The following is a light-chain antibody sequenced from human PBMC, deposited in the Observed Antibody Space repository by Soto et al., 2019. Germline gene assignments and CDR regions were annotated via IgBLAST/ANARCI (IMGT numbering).Light chain of an antibody. Sequence: EIVMTQSPATLSVSPGERVTLSCRASQSVSSYLDWYQQKPGQAPRLLIYGPSTGATGIPARFSGSGSGTEFILTISSLQSEDFADYYCQQYSKWPLTFGGGTKVEIK. CDR2: GPS. J-gene: IGKJ4*01. V-gene: IGKV3-15*01. CDR1: QSVSSY. CDR3: QQYSKWPLT.